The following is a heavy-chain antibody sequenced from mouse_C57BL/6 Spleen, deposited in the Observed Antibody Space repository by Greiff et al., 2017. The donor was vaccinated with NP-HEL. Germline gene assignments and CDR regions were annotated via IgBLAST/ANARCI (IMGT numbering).Heavy chain of an antibody. CDR2: IYPSDSET. CDR3: ARESTYYYGSSGYFDV. Sequence: QVQLQQPGAELVRPGSSVKLSCKASGYTFTSYWMDWVKQRPGQGLEWIGNIYPSDSETHYNQKFKDKATLTVDKSSSTAYMQLSSLTSEDSAVYYCARESTYYYGSSGYFDVWGTGTTVTVSS. J-gene: IGHJ1*03. D-gene: IGHD1-1*01. V-gene: IGHV1-61*01. CDR1: GYTFTSYW.